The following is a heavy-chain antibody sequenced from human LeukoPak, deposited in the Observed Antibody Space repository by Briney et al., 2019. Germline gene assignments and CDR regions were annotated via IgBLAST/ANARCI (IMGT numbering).Heavy chain of an antibody. CDR2: IYPGDSDI. Sequence: GESLKISCKGSGYSFAHYWIGWVRQMPGKGLEWMGIIYPGDSDIRYSPSFQGQVTISADKSITTAYLQWSSLKASDTAMYYCARHFGYSGYDGDYWGQGTLVTVSS. V-gene: IGHV5-51*01. J-gene: IGHJ4*02. CDR1: GYSFAHYW. CDR3: ARHFGYSGYDGDY. D-gene: IGHD5-12*01.